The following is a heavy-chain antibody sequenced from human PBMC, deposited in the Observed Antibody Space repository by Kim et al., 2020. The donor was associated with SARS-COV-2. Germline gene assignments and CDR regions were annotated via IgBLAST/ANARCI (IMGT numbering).Heavy chain of an antibody. V-gene: IGHV4-39*01. J-gene: IGHJ5*02. Sequence: LKSRVTIAVDTSKNQFSRKLSSVTAADTAVYYCARHWEWEPLGDHNWFDPWGQGTLVTVSS. CDR3: ARHWEWEPLGDHNWFDP. D-gene: IGHD1-26*01.